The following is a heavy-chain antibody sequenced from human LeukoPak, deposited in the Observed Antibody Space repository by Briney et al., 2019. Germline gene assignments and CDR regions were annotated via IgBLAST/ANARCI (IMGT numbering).Heavy chain of an antibody. Sequence: PSETLSLTCTVSGGSISSYYWSWIRQSPGKGLEWIGYIFYIGITYYNPSLKSRVILSMDTSKNQFSLKLSSVTAADTAVYYCARTYSNAFDPWGQGTLVTVSS. CDR3: ARTYSNAFDP. CDR2: IFYIGIT. D-gene: IGHD2/OR15-2a*01. J-gene: IGHJ5*02. CDR1: GGSISSYY. V-gene: IGHV4-59*08.